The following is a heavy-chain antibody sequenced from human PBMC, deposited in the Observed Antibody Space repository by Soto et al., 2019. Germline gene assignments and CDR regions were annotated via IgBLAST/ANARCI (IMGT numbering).Heavy chain of an antibody. CDR1: GGCFSYYC. CDR2: ISHDGSEK. CDR3: AKGYEVSXPVASGWYSNYYYGVDV. J-gene: IGHJ6*02. V-gene: IGHV3-30*18. Sequence: PSGSLSLTCGAYGGCFSYYCIQFLRHPGNGRVGWRSLISHDGSEKWYAASVKGRFTNSRDNSKNTSYLQMNSMRGDDTAVYYCAKGYEVSXPVASGWYSNYYYGVDVWGRGTTVTVSS. D-gene: IGHD6-19*01.